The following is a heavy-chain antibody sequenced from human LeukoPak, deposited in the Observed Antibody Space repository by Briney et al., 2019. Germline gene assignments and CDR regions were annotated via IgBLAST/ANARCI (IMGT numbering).Heavy chain of an antibody. V-gene: IGHV1-46*01. D-gene: IGHD3-16*01. Sequence: ASVKVSCKASGYTFTTFYIHWVRQAPGQGPEWVGIINTSSGTTSLAEKFQGRVTMTRDTSTSTLYMELSSLRSEDTAVYYCARDNDSRDPPHFDYWGQGTLVTVSS. CDR1: GYTFTTFY. CDR2: INTSSGTT. J-gene: IGHJ4*02. CDR3: ARDNDSRDPPHFDY.